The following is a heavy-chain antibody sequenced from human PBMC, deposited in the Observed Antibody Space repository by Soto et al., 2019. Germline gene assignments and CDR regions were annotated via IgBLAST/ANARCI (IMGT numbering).Heavy chain of an antibody. D-gene: IGHD3-10*01. J-gene: IGHJ4*02. CDR3: TRDGSGSSHLNDY. CDR1: WGTCIGYG. CDR2: IWYDGNKK. V-gene: IGHV3-33*01. Sequence: GGSLRLSWGATWGTCIGYGSHRVRQAPGKGRERGAVIWYDGNKKYYADSGKGRFTISRDNSKNTLYLQMNSLRAEDTAVYYCTRDGSGSSHLNDYWGQGTLVTVSS.